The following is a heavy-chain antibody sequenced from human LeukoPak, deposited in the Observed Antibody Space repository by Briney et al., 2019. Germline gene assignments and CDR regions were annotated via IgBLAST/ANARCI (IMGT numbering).Heavy chain of an antibody. J-gene: IGHJ3*02. CDR3: AKDARWLAPGTFDI. CDR2: ISGSGDST. CDR1: GFTFSTYA. D-gene: IGHD6-19*01. Sequence: GGPLRLSCAASGFTFSTYAMNWVRQAPGKGLNWVSGISGSGDSTFYADSVKGRFTISRDNSKKTLYLQMNSLRADDTAVYYCAKDARWLAPGTFDIWRQGTMVTVS. V-gene: IGHV3-23*01.